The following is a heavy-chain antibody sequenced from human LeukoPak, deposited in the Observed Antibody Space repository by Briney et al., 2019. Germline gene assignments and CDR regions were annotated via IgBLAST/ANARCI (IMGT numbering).Heavy chain of an antibody. D-gene: IGHD3-22*01. CDR1: GGSISSHY. Sequence: SETLSLTCIVSGGSISSHYWSWIRQPPGKGLEWIGYIYYSGSTNYNPSLKSRVTISVDTSKNQFSLKLSSVTAADTAVYYCARAYYDSSGYIYYFDYWGQGTLVTVSS. J-gene: IGHJ4*02. CDR2: IYYSGST. V-gene: IGHV4-59*11. CDR3: ARAYYDSSGYIYYFDY.